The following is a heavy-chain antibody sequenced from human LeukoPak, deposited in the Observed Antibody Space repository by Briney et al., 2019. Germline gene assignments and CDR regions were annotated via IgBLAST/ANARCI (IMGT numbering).Heavy chain of an antibody. CDR2: INSDGSST. V-gene: IGHV3-74*01. CDR1: GFNFRNYW. J-gene: IGHJ4*02. CDR3: ATDEAATGRLDY. D-gene: IGHD1-1*01. Sequence: PGGSLRLSCAASGFNFRNYWMHWVRHAPGKGLVWVSRINSDGSSTSYADSVKGRFTISRDNAENTLYPQINSLRAEDTSVYYCATDEAATGRLDYWGQGTLVTDSS.